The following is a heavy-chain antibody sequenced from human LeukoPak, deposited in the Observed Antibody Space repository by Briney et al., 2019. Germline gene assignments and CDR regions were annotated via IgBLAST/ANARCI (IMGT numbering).Heavy chain of an antibody. CDR1: GYSISSGYY. Sequence: TSETLSLTCTVSGYSISSGYYWGWIRQPPGKGLEWIGNIYHSGSTYYNPSLKSRVTISVDTSKNQFSLKLSSVTAADTAVYYCARAVTFPGFYYYYYMDVWGKGTTVTVSS. J-gene: IGHJ6*03. D-gene: IGHD2-21*01. CDR2: IYHSGST. V-gene: IGHV4-38-2*02. CDR3: ARAVTFPGFYYYYYMDV.